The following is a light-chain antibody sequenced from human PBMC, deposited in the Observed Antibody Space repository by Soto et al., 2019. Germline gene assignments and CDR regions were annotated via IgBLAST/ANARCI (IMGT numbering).Light chain of an antibody. CDR3: PQYFGSLYT. Sequence: SGLTQSPGTLSLSPGEGATLSCRTSQSISSTYLAWYQQRPGQAPRLRIYAASSRATGIPDRFSGSGSGTDFTLTISTLEPEDFAVYYCPQYFGSLYTFGQGTKLEIK. CDR1: QSISSTY. J-gene: IGKJ2*01. V-gene: IGKV3-20*01. CDR2: AAS.